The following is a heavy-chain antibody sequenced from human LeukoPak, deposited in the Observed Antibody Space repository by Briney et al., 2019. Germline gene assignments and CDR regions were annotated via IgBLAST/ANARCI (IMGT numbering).Heavy chain of an antibody. D-gene: IGHD3-9*01. J-gene: IGHJ4*02. CDR3: AKWGDYDVLTGYYVPDY. V-gene: IGHV3-23*01. CDR2: ILDSGGST. CDR1: VFTFSNYA. Sequence: GGPLRLSCAASVFTFSNYAMRGVPQARGKGLEWVTAILDSGGSTYYADSVKGRFTVSRDNSRSTLYLQMKSLRAEDTALYYCAKWGDYDVLTGYYVPDYWGQGTRVTVSS.